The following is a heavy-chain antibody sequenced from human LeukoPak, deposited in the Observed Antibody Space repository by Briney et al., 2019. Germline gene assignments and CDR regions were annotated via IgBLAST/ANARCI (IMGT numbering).Heavy chain of an antibody. CDR1: GGSFSGYY. CDR3: ATLSADSSSRGLDY. CDR2: INHSGST. Sequence: SETLSLTCAVYGGSFSGYYWSWIRQPPGKGLEWIGEINHSGSTNYNPSLKSRVTISVDTSKNQFSLKLSSVTAADTAVYYCATLSADSSSRGLDYWGQGTLVTVSS. D-gene: IGHD2-2*01. V-gene: IGHV4-34*01. J-gene: IGHJ4*02.